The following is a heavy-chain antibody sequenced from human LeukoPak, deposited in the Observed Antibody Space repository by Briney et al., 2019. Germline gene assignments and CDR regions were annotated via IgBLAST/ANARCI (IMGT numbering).Heavy chain of an antibody. J-gene: IGHJ4*02. Sequence: SETLSLTCTVSGGSISSYYWSWIRQPPGKGLEWIGYIYYSGSTNYNPSLKSRVTMSVDTSKNQFSLKLSSVTAADTAVYYCARDTAAAGTDYWGQGTLVTVSS. V-gene: IGHV4-59*12. CDR3: ARDTAAAGTDY. CDR1: GGSISSYY. D-gene: IGHD6-13*01. CDR2: IYYSGST.